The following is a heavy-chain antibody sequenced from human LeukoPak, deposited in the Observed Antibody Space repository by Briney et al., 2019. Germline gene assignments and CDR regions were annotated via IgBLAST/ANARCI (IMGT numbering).Heavy chain of an antibody. D-gene: IGHD6-13*01. CDR2: IIPIFGTA. Sequence: SVKVSCKASGGTFSSYAISWVRQAPGQGLEWMGGIIPIFGTANYAQKFQGRVTITADESTSTAYMELSSLRSEDTAVYYCASAHRIAAAGGSDYWGQGTLVTVSS. V-gene: IGHV1-69*13. J-gene: IGHJ4*02. CDR3: ASAHRIAAAGGSDY. CDR1: GGTFSSYA.